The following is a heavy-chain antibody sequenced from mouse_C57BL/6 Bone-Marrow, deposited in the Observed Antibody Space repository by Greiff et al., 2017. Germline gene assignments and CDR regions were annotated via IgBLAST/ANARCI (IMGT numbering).Heavy chain of an antibody. D-gene: IGHD2-3*01. CDR2: IYPRSGNT. V-gene: IGHV1-81*01. Sequence: QVQLKQSGAELARPGASVKLSCKASGYTFTSYGISWVKQRTGQGLEWIGEIYPRSGNTYYNEKFKGKATLTADKSSSTAYMELRSLTSEDSVVYFCARYMDGYYVYAMDYWGQGTSVTVSS. CDR1: GYTFTSYG. J-gene: IGHJ4*01. CDR3: ARYMDGYYVYAMDY.